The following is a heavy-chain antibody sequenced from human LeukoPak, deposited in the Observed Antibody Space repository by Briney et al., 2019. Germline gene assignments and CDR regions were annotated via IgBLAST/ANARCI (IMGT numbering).Heavy chain of an antibody. D-gene: IGHD6-25*01. CDR1: GFTFNNYA. CDR3: AKESGSSGWPIDY. J-gene: IGHJ4*02. CDR2: ISGSGGST. V-gene: IGHV3-23*01. Sequence: PGGSLRLSCAASGFTFNNYAMSWVRQAPGKGLEWVSTISGSGGSTYYADSVKGRFTISRDNSKNTLYLQMNSLRAEDTAVYYCAKESGSSGWPIDYWGQGTLVTVSS.